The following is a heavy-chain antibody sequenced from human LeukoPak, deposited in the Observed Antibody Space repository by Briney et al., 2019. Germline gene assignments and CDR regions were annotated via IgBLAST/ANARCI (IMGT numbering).Heavy chain of an antibody. CDR3: ARGDGYCSSTSCYAGPSYGLDV. V-gene: IGHV3-21*01. Sequence: PGGSLRLSCAASGFSLTTYSMNWVRQAPGKGLEWVSSISSTINYIYYADSVKGRFTISRDNAKNSLYLQMNSLRAEDSAVYYCARGDGYCSSTSCYAGPSYGLDVWGQGTTVTVSS. CDR1: GFSLTTYS. J-gene: IGHJ6*02. D-gene: IGHD2-2*03. CDR2: ISSTINYI.